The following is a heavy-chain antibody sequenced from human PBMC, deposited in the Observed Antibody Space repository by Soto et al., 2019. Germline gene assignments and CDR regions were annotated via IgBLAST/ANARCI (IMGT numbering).Heavy chain of an antibody. V-gene: IGHV4-34*01. Sequence: KTSETLSLTCAVYGGSFSGYYWSWIRQPPGKGLEWIGEINHSGSTNYNPSLKSRVTISVDTSKNQFSLKLSSVTAADTAVYYCARGRGYSSSPFDYWGQGTLVTVSS. CDR3: ARGRGYSSSPFDY. J-gene: IGHJ4*02. CDR1: GGSFSGYY. CDR2: INHSGST. D-gene: IGHD6-6*01.